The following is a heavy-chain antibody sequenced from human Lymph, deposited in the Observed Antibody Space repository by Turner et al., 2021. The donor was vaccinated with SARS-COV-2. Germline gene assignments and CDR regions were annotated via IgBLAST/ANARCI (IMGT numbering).Heavy chain of an antibody. D-gene: IGHD1-1*01. CDR3: ATLKSNWKILTGRYYFDF. V-gene: IGHV1-24*01. CDR2: FDPEDGET. Sequence: QVQLVQSGAEVKKPGASVKVSCKVSGYTLTELSIHWVRQAPGKGLEWMGGFDPEDGETIYAQKVQGRVTMTEDTSTDTDYMELSSLRSEDTAVYYCATLKSNWKILTGRYYFDFWGQGTLVTVSS. J-gene: IGHJ4*02. CDR1: GYTLTELS.